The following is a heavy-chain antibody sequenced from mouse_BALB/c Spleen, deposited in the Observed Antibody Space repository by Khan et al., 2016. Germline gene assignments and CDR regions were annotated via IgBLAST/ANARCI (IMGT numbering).Heavy chain of an antibody. CDR3: ARQLGYYFDY. Sequence: QIQLVQSGPELKKPGETVKLSCKASGYTFTDYSMHWVQQAPGKGLKWMGWINTETGAPTYADDFKGRFAFSLETSASTAYLQINNLKNEDTATYFCARQLGYYFDYWGQGTTLTVSS. J-gene: IGHJ2*01. D-gene: IGHD3-1*01. CDR2: INTETGAP. CDR1: GYTFTDYS. V-gene: IGHV9-2-1*01.